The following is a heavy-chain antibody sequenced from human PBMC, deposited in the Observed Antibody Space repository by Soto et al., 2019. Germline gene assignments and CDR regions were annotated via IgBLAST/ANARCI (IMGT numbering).Heavy chain of an antibody. CDR2: ISAYNGNT. CDR1: GYTFTSYA. Sequence: ASVKVSCKASGYTFTSYAMHWVRQAPGQRLEWMGWISAYNGNTNYAQKLQGRVTMTTDTSTSTAYMELRSLRSDDTAVYYCARGLRQTLVDYWGQGTLVTVSS. J-gene: IGHJ4*02. V-gene: IGHV1-18*01. D-gene: IGHD4-17*01. CDR3: ARGLRQTLVDY.